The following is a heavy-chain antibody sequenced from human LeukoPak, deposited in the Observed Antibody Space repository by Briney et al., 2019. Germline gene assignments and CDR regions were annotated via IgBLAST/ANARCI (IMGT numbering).Heavy chain of an antibody. CDR1: GGSISSYY. V-gene: IGHV4-59*05. CDR2: IYYSGST. D-gene: IGHD6-19*01. Sequence: SETLSLTCTVSGGSISSYYWSWIRQPPGKGLEWIGSIYYSGSTYYNPSLKSRVTISVDTSRNQFSLKLSSVTAADTAVYYCARVEAVAGNFDYWGQGTLVTVSS. CDR3: ARVEAVAGNFDY. J-gene: IGHJ4*02.